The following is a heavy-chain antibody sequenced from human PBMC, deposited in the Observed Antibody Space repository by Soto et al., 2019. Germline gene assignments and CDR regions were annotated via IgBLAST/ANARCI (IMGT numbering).Heavy chain of an antibody. V-gene: IGHV3-23*01. D-gene: IGHD5-18*01. Sequence: PGGSLRGSCAASGFTFSSFALSWVRQAPGKGLEWVSAISGSGDGTDYADSVKGRFTISRDNSKNTLYLQMNSLRAEDTAVYYCAGPGYSSQDYWGQGALVTVSS. J-gene: IGHJ4*02. CDR3: AGPGYSSQDY. CDR1: GFTFSSFA. CDR2: ISGSGDGT.